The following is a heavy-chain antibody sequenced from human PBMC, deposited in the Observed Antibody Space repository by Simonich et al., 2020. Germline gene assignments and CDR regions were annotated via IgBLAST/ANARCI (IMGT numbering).Heavy chain of an antibody. Sequence: EVQLVESGGGLVKPGGSLRLSCAASGFTFSSYSMKWVRQAPGKGLEWFSSISSVGSNIYFADSVKGRFTISRDNAKNSLYLQMNSLRAEDTAVYYCARDVDTAMVFDYWGQGTLVTVSS. CDR1: GFTFSSYS. CDR3: ARDVDTAMVFDY. J-gene: IGHJ4*02. CDR2: ISSVGSNI. V-gene: IGHV3-21*01. D-gene: IGHD5-18*01.